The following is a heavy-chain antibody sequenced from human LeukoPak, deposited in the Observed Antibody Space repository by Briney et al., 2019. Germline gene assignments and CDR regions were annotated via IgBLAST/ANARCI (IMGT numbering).Heavy chain of an antibody. CDR3: ARQVLLWFGELYYYYYYMDV. CDR1: GGSFSGYY. Sequence: KASETLSLTCAVYGGSFSGYYWSWIRQPPGKGLEWIGEINHSGSTNYNPSLKSRVTISVDTSKNQFSLKLSSVTAADTAVYYCARQVLLWFGELYYYYYYMDVWGKGTTVTISS. D-gene: IGHD3-10*01. V-gene: IGHV4-34*01. J-gene: IGHJ6*03. CDR2: INHSGST.